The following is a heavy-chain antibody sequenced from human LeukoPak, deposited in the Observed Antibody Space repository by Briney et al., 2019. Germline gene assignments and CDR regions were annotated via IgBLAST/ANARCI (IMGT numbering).Heavy chain of an antibody. CDR1: GFTFNTYS. CDR2: ISSSSSTI. V-gene: IGHV3-48*01. D-gene: IGHD6-13*01. CDR3: ARVYTSSWYDY. J-gene: IGHJ4*02. Sequence: GGSLRLSCAASGFTFNTYSMNWVRQAPGKGLEWVSHISSSSSTIKYADPVKGRFTISRDNAKNSLFLQMNSLRAEDTAVYYCARVYTSSWYDYWGQGTLVTVSS.